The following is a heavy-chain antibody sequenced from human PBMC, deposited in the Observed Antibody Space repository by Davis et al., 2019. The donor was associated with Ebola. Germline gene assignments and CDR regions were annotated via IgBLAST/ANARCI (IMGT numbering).Heavy chain of an antibody. Sequence: AASVKVSCKASGGTFSSYAISWVRQAPGQGLEWMRGIIPIFGTANYAQKFQGRVTITADESTSTAYMELSSLRSEDTAVYYCARALLGRREYDILTGRNWFDPWGQGTLVTVSS. J-gene: IGHJ5*02. CDR1: GGTFSSYA. D-gene: IGHD3-9*01. V-gene: IGHV1-69*13. CDR3: ARALLGRREYDILTGRNWFDP. CDR2: IIPIFGTA.